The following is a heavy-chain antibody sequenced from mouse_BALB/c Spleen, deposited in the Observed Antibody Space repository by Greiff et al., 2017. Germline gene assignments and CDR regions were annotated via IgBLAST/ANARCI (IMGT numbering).Heavy chain of an antibody. Sequence: EVKLEESGGDLVKPGGSLKLSCAASGFTFSSYGMSWVRQTPDKRLEWVATISSGGSYTYYPDSVKGRFTISRDNAKNTLYLQMSSLKSEDTAMYYCARQYGNYDAMDYWGQGTSVTVSS. D-gene: IGHD2-1*01. J-gene: IGHJ4*01. CDR3: ARQYGNYDAMDY. V-gene: IGHV5-6*02. CDR2: ISSGGSYT. CDR1: GFTFSSYG.